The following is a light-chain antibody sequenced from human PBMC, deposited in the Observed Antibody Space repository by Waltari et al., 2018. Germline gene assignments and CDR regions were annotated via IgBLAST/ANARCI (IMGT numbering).Light chain of an antibody. CDR3: CSYAGSSVSV. V-gene: IGLV2-23*02. J-gene: IGLJ3*02. Sequence: QSALTQTATVSGSPGQSITISCTGTSSDFGNYNLVSWYQQHPGEAPKLIIYDVNKRPLGVSNRFSGSKSGNTASLTISGLQAADEADYYCCSYAGSSVSVFGGGTKVTVL. CDR1: SSDFGNYNL. CDR2: DVN.